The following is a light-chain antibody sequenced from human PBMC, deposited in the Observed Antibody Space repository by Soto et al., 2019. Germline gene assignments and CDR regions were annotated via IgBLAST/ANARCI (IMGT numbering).Light chain of an antibody. CDR2: EDS. CDR1: SGDVGSYNP. J-gene: IGLJ2*01. Sequence: QSALTQPASVSGSPGQSFTISCSGASGDVGSYNPVSWYQQHPGKAPKLTIYEDSKRPSGVSNRFSGSKSGNTASLTISGLQAEDEAGYYCCSYAGSTTVVFGGGTKLTVL. V-gene: IGLV2-23*01. CDR3: CSYAGSTTVV.